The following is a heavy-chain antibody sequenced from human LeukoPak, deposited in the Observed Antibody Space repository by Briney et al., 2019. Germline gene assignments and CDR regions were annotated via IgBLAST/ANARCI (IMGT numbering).Heavy chain of an antibody. V-gene: IGHV1-2*02. Sequence: ASMKVSCKASGYTFTAYYIHWVRQAPGQGLEWMGWISPNSGGTNYAQKFQGRVTMTRDTSISTAYMELSGLRSDDMAVYYCARDGVYSSSWYVDYWGQGTLVTVSS. D-gene: IGHD6-13*01. CDR1: GYTFTAYY. CDR2: ISPNSGGT. CDR3: ARDGVYSSSWYVDY. J-gene: IGHJ4*02.